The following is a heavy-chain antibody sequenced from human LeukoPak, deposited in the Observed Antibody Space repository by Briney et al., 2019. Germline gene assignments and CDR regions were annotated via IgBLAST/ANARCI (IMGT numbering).Heavy chain of an antibody. D-gene: IGHD6-13*01. CDR1: GFTVSNNY. Sequence: PGGSLRLSCAASGFTVSNNYMSWVRQAPGKGLEWVSVIYSGGSTYYADSVKGRFTISRDNSNNTPYLQMNSLRAEDTAVYYCAGRGFIAAAGYFYYGMDVWGQGTTVTVSS. V-gene: IGHV3-53*01. J-gene: IGHJ6*01. CDR3: AGRGFIAAAGYFYYGMDV. CDR2: IYSGGST.